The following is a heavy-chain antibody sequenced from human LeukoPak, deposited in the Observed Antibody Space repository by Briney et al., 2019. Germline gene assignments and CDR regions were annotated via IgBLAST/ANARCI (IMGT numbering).Heavy chain of an antibody. CDR3: ARGPIISAFDI. Sequence: GGSLRLSCAVSGFTFSSYGMHWVRQAPGKGLEWVAVIWYDGSNKYYADSVKGRFTISRDNSKNTLYLQINSLNTEDTAMYYCARGPIISAFDIWGQGTMVTVSS. CDR1: GFTFSSYG. J-gene: IGHJ3*02. V-gene: IGHV3-33*01. CDR2: IWYDGSNK.